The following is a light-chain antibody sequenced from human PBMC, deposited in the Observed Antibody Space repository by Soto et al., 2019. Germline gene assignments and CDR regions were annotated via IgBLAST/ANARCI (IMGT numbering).Light chain of an antibody. CDR2: GNS. CDR1: SSNIGAGYD. V-gene: IGLV1-40*01. Sequence: QSVLTQPPSVSGAPGQRVTISCTGSSSNIGAGYDVHWYQQLPGTAPKLLIYGNSNRPSGVPDRFSGSKSGTSASLAITGXXXXXXXXYYCQSYDSSLSGLVFGGGTQLTVL. J-gene: IGLJ2*01. CDR3: QSYDSSLSGLV.